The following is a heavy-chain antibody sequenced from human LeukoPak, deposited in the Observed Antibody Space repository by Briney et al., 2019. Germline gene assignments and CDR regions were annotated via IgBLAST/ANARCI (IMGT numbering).Heavy chain of an antibody. V-gene: IGHV1-2*02. J-gene: IGHJ6*03. CDR2: INPNSGDT. CDR1: GYTFSDYY. CDR3: ARFYSGYGNYYYYMDV. Sequence: ASVKVSCKTSGYTFSDYYIHWIRQAPGQGLEWVGWINPNSGDTDYAQKFQGRVTMTRDTSISTAYMELSRLRSDDTAVYYCARFYSGYGNYYYYMDVWGKGTTVTVSS. D-gene: IGHD5-12*01.